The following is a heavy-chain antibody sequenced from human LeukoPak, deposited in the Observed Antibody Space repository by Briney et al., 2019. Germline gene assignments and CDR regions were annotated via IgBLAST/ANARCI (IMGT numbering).Heavy chain of an antibody. CDR3: ARNRGTSD. CDR1: GFTIRNYW. J-gene: IGHJ4*02. V-gene: IGHV3-7*01. CDR2: IGGGESET. D-gene: IGHD1-1*01. Sequence: GGSLRLSCAASGFTIRNYWMTWVRQAPGKGLEWVANIGGGESETNYVDSVKGRFTISRDNAKNSLYLQMNSLRAEDTAVYYCARNRGTSDWGQGTRVTVSS.